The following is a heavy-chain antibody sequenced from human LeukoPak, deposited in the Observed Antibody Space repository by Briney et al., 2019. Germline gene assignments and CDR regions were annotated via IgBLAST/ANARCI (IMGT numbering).Heavy chain of an antibody. CDR2: FDPEDGET. CDR3: ATATRHCSSTSCSTSEVYYYYGMDV. V-gene: IGHV1-24*01. J-gene: IGHJ6*02. Sequence: GASVKVSCKVSGYTLTELSMHWVRQAPGKGLEWMGGFDPEDGETIYAQKFQGRVTMTKDTSTDTAYMELSSLRSEDTAVYYCATATRHCSSTSCSTSEVYYYYGMDVWGQGTTVTVSS. D-gene: IGHD2-2*01. CDR1: GYTLTELS.